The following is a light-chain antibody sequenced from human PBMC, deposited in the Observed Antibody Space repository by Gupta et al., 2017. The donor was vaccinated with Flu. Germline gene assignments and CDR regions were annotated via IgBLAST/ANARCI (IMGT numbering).Light chain of an antibody. J-gene: IGLJ3*02. CDR2: DDN. CDR3: QVWDSRHEV. V-gene: IGLV3-21*03. CDR1: NIGSKS. Sequence: APGKTARITCGGRNIGSKSGHMYQQKPGQALVLVVYDDNDRPAGIPGRFSGSNSGNTATLTMHRVEVGDEDDYYCQVWDSRHEVFGGGTKLTVL.